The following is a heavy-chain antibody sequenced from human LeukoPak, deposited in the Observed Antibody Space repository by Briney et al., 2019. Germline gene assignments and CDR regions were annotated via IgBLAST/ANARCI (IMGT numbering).Heavy chain of an antibody. CDR3: ARDEFNYYDSSGYWSY. D-gene: IGHD3-22*01. V-gene: IGHV1-46*01. CDR2: IKPSGDHT. J-gene: IGHJ4*02. CDR1: GYTFTSYN. Sequence: ASVKVSCKTSGYTFTSYNLHWVRQAPGQRLEWMGIIKPSGDHTNYAQKLQGRVTMTTDTSTSTAYMELRSLRSDDTAVYYCARDEFNYYDSSGYWSYWGQGTLVTVSS.